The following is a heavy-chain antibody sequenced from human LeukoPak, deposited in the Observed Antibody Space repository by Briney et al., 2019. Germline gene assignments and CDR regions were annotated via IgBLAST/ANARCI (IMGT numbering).Heavy chain of an antibody. CDR2: MNPNSGDT. CDR3: ARGYSSTMRTTGNDY. Sequence: ASVKVSCKASGYTFTSQDINWVRRATGQGLEWMGWMNPNSGDTGYAQKFQGRVIMTRDTSINTAYKELYSLRSDDTAVYYCARGYSSTMRTTGNDYWGQGTLVTVSS. CDR1: GYTFTSQD. J-gene: IGHJ4*02. D-gene: IGHD1-1*01. V-gene: IGHV1-8*01.